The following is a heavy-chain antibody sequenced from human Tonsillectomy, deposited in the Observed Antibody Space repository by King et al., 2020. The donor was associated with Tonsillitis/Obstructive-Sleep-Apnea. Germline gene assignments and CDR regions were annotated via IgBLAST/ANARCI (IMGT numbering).Heavy chain of an antibody. Sequence: VQLVESGGGVVQPGRSLRLSCSASGFTFSTYAMHWVRQAPGKGLEWVAIISYEGRNKYHADSVKGRFTISRDNSNNTLYLEMNSLRIEDTAVYYCARDFSPFRAFGMDVWGQGTSVTVSS. CDR1: GFTFSTYA. D-gene: IGHD3-10*01. J-gene: IGHJ6*02. V-gene: IGHV3-30*04. CDR2: ISYEGRNK. CDR3: ARDFSPFRAFGMDV.